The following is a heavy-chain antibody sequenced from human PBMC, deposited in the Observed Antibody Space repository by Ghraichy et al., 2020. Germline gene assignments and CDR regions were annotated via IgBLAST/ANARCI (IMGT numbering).Heavy chain of an antibody. CDR3: ARDYFGTSGYWGYFDY. Sequence: SETLSLTCTVSGGSISGYYWSWIRQPPGKGLEWIGYIYYSGSTNYNPSLKSRVTISVDTSKNQFSLQLSSVTAADTAVYYCARDYFGTSGYWGYFDYWGQATLVTVSS. D-gene: IGHD3-22*01. CDR2: IYYSGST. J-gene: IGHJ4*02. CDR1: GGSISGYY. V-gene: IGHV4-59*01.